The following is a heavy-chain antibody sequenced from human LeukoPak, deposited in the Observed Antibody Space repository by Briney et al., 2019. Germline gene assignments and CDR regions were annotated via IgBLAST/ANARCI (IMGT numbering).Heavy chain of an antibody. J-gene: IGHJ5*02. D-gene: IGHD5-12*01. CDR2: ITWNGGST. Sequence: GGSLRLSCTAAGFTFDDYGMSWVRQIPGKGLEWVAGITWNGGSTDYAVSVRGRFTISRDNAKKSVYLQMNSLRAEDTALYHCARARGYSGYEPFDPWGQGTLVTVSS. CDR1: GFTFDDYG. CDR3: ARARGYSGYEPFDP. V-gene: IGHV3-20*01.